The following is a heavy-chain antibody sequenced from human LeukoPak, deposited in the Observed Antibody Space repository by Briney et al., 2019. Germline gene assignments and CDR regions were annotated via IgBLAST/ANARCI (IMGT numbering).Heavy chain of an antibody. CDR1: GGSIINSGGFY. CDR3: ARLITYYDSSGYYEGDAFDI. CDR2: ISYRGST. Sequence: PSETLSLTCTVSGGSIINSGGFYWSWIRQHPGDGLEWIGFISYRGSTYYTPSLKSRVSMSVDTSRSQFSLRLTSETDEDTAVYYCARLITYYDSSGYYEGDAFDIWGQGTMVTVSS. J-gene: IGHJ3*02. V-gene: IGHV4-31*02. D-gene: IGHD3-22*01.